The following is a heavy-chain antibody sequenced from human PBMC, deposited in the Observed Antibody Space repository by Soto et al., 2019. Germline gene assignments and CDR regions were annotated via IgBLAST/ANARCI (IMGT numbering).Heavy chain of an antibody. D-gene: IGHD3-16*01. CDR2: IIPFFGTA. V-gene: IGHV1-69*13. Sequence: GASVKVSCKTSGGTFSTFGISWERQAPGQGLEWMGGIIPFFGTAEYSQKFEDRITITADESTNTVYMDLRSLTSEDTAIYYCARTAPMDAGDKYYYDFWGQGALVTVSS. CDR3: ARTAPMDAGDKYYYDF. CDR1: GGTFSTFG. J-gene: IGHJ4*02.